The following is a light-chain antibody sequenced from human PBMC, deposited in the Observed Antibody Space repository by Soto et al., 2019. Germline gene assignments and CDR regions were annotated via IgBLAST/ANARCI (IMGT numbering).Light chain of an antibody. CDR2: DVS. J-gene: IGKJ1*01. CDR3: HQYANYPQT. Sequence: EIVLTQSPGTLSLSPGERATLSCRASESVPKNYLAWYQQEPGQAPRLLIRDVSVRATGTADRFSGSGSGTDFTLTISRLEPEDFAVYYCHQYANYPQTFGQGTKVEVK. V-gene: IGKV3-20*01. CDR1: ESVPKNY.